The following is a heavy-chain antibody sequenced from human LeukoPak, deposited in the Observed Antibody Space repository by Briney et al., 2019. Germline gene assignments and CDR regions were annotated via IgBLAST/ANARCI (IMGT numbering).Heavy chain of an antibody. Sequence: PGGSLRLSCAASGFTFSSYWMHWVRQAPGKGLVWVSRINSDGSTTSYADSVKGRFTISRDNAKNTLYLQMNSLRAEDTAVYYCARSIKYYYDSSGYGGGLDYWGQGTLVTVSS. CDR3: ARSIKYYYDSSGYGGGLDY. V-gene: IGHV3-74*01. CDR1: GFTFSSYW. D-gene: IGHD3-22*01. J-gene: IGHJ4*02. CDR2: INSDGSTT.